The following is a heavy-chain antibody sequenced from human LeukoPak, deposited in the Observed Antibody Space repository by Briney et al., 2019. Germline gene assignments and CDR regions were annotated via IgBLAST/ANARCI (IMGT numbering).Heavy chain of an antibody. J-gene: IGHJ4*02. D-gene: IGHD6-19*01. CDR1: GFTFSSYA. CDR3: ATYSSGWSPGGY. Sequence: GGSLRLSCAASGFTFSSYAMTWVRQAPGKGLEWVSGISGSGGSTYYADSVKGRFTISRDNSKNTLYLQMNSLRAEDTAVYYCATYSSGWSPGGYWGQGTLVTVSS. V-gene: IGHV3-23*01. CDR2: ISGSGGST.